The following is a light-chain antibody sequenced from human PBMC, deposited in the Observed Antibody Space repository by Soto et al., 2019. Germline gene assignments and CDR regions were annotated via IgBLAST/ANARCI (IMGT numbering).Light chain of an antibody. CDR1: QSIISW. J-gene: IGKJ1*01. CDR2: DAS. CDR3: QQYSSRST. V-gene: IGKV1-5*01. Sequence: DIQMTQSPTTLSASIGDRVTITCRASQSIISWLAWYQQKPGKAPNLLIYDASSLQSGVPSRFSGSGFGTEFTLTISSLQPGDFATYYCQQYSSRSTFGQGTKVDIK.